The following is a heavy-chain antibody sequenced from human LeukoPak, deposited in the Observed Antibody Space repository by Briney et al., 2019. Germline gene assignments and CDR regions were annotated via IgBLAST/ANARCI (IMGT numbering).Heavy chain of an antibody. J-gene: IGHJ4*02. CDR3: ARVGRNYFDY. D-gene: IGHD3-10*01. CDR2: ISSSGSAI. Sequence: GGSLRLSCAASGFTFSDSYMNWIRQAPGKGLEWVSYISSSGSAIYYADSVKGRFTISRDNAKNSLYVQMNSLRADDTAVYYCARVGRNYFDYWGQGNLVSVSS. CDR1: GFTFSDSY. V-gene: IGHV3-11*04.